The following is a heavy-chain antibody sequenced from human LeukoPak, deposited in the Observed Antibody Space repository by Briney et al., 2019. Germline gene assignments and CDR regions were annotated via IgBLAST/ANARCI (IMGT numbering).Heavy chain of an antibody. V-gene: IGHV3-64*01. J-gene: IGHJ4*02. CDR1: GFTFSTYA. CDR3: ARVQSTVRGIQGPFDL. Sequence: GGSLRLSRAASGFTFSTYAMHWVRQAPGKGLEYVSAIKNNGGGTYYASSVQGRFTVSRDNSRSTLYLQMDSLRPDDMAIYYCARVQSTVRGIQGPFDLWGQGTLVTVS. D-gene: IGHD3-10*01. CDR2: IKNNGGGT.